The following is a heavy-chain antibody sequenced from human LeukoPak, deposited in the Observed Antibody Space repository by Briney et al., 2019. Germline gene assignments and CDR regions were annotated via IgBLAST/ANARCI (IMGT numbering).Heavy chain of an antibody. Sequence: SETLSLTCAVYGGSFSGYYWSWIRQPPGKGLEWIGYIYYSGSTNYNPSLKSRVTISVDTSKNQFSLKLSSVTAADTAVYYCARDPAYVRVRDDAFDIWGQGTMVTVSS. CDR1: GGSFSGYY. J-gene: IGHJ3*02. D-gene: IGHD3-16*01. V-gene: IGHV4-59*12. CDR2: IYYSGST. CDR3: ARDPAYVRVRDDAFDI.